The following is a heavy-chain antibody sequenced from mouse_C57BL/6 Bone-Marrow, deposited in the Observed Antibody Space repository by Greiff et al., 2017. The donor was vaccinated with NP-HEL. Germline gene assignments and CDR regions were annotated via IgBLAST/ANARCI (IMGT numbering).Heavy chain of an antibody. J-gene: IGHJ1*03. CDR3: ANAVGPSYWYFDG. V-gene: IGHV1-69*01. D-gene: IGHD1-1*01. Sequence: QVQLQQPGAELVMPGASVKLSCKASGYTFTSYWMHWVKQRPGQGLEWIGEIDPSDSYTNYNQKFKGKSTLTVDKSSSTAYMQLSSLTSEDSAVYYCANAVGPSYWYFDGWGTGTTVTVSS. CDR2: IDPSDSYT. CDR1: GYTFTSYW.